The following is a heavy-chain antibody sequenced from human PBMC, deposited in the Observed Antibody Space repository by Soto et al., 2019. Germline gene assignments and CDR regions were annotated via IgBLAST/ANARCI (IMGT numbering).Heavy chain of an antibody. CDR1: GFTFSNAW. CDR3: TGQQLDLFDY. CDR2: IKSKTDGWTT. D-gene: IGHD6-13*01. J-gene: IGHJ4*02. Sequence: EVQLVESGGGLVKPGGSLRLSCAASGFTFSNAWMNWVRQAPGKGLEWVGRIKSKTDGWTTDYAAPVKGRFTISRDDSKNTLYLQMNSLKTEDTAVYYCTGQQLDLFDYWGQGTLVTVSS. V-gene: IGHV3-15*07.